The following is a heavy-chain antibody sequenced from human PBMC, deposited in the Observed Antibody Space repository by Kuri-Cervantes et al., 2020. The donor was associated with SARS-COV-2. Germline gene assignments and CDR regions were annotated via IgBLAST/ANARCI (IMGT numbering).Heavy chain of an antibody. J-gene: IGHJ6*02. CDR1: GFTFSSYG. V-gene: IGHV3-30*18. D-gene: IGHD3-22*01. CDR3: AKDADYYDSGGDGMDV. Sequence: GGSLRLSCAASGFTFSSYGMHWVRQAPGKGLEWVAVISYDGSNKYYADSVKGRFTISRDNSKNTLHLQMNSLRAEDTAVYYCAKDADYYDSGGDGMDVWGQGTTVTVSS. CDR2: ISYDGSNK.